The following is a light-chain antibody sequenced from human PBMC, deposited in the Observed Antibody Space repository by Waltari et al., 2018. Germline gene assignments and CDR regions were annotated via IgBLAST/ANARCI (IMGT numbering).Light chain of an antibody. J-gene: IGLJ3*02. CDR2: LEGSGSY. Sequence: QPVLTQSSSASASLGSLVQLTCTLSSGHSSYIIAMHQQQPGKAPRYLMKLEGSGSYNKGSGVPDRFSGSSSGADRYLTISNLQSEDEADYYCETWDSNFWVFGGGTKLTVL. V-gene: IGLV4-60*03. CDR1: SGHSSYI. CDR3: ETWDSNFWV.